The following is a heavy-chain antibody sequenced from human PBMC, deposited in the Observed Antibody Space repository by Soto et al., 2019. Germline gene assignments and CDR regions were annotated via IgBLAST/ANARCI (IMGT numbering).Heavy chain of an antibody. Sequence: SETLSLTCTVSGGSIISYYWSWILQPPWKGLEWIGYIYYSGSTNYNPSLKSRVTISVDTSKNQFSLKLSSVTAADTAVYYCARDATYYDILSNYYYYMDVWGKGTTVTVSS. D-gene: IGHD3-9*01. V-gene: IGHV4-59*01. CDR1: GGSIISYY. CDR3: ARDATYYDILSNYYYYMDV. CDR2: IYYSGST. J-gene: IGHJ6*03.